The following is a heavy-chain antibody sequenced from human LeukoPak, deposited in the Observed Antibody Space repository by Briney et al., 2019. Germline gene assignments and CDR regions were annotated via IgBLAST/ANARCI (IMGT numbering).Heavy chain of an antibody. V-gene: IGHV3-23*01. CDR2: ISGSGGST. Sequence: GGSLRLSCAASGFTFSSYNMNWVRQAPGKGLEWVSAISGSGGSTYYADSVKGRFTISRDNSKNTLYLQMNSLRAEDTAVYYCAKAGAGGVKFDYWGQGTLVTVSS. D-gene: IGHD3-10*01. CDR3: AKAGAGGVKFDY. CDR1: GFTFSSYN. J-gene: IGHJ4*02.